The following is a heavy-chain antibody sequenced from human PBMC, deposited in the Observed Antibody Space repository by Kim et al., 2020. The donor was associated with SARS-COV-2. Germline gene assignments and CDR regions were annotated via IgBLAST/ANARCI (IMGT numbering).Heavy chain of an antibody. CDR3: VREGWLAHFSGFFDL. V-gene: IGHV3-74*01. J-gene: IGHJ2*01. CDR1: GFSFSSDW. CDR2: ISSNGASI. Sequence: GGSLRLSCEASGFSFSSDWMHWVRQAPGEGLLWISRISSNGASISYADAVAGRFTISRDNAENTLYLQMNSLTAKDTAVYYCVREGWLAHFSGFFDLWGRGTLVTVSS. D-gene: IGHD6-19*01.